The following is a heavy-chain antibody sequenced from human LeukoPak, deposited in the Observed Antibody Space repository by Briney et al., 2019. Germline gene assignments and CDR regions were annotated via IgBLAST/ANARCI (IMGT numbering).Heavy chain of an antibody. D-gene: IGHD2-8*02. V-gene: IGHV3-74*01. J-gene: IGHJ4*02. CDR2: MNGDGSTI. CDR3: VRDTSYWYGIDY. Sequence: GGSLRLSCGASGFTFSNSWMHWVRQAPGKGLVWVSYMNGDGSTISHADSAKGRFTMSRDNAKNTLHLQMNSLRDDDTAVYFWVRDTSYWYGIDYWGQGTLVTVSS. CDR1: GFTFSNSW.